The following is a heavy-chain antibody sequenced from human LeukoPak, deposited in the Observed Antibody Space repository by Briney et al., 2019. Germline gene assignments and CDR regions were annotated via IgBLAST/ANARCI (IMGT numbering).Heavy chain of an antibody. J-gene: IGHJ6*03. Sequence: KTSETLSLTCTVSGGSITSSDYWWAWIRLPQGRGLEWIGSIYYSGSTYYNPPLRSRATISVDTYKNQFSLMVSSVTAADTAVHYCATGRNGVVRAPILGVGPWYNYHYMDVWGKGTTVTVSS. CDR1: GGSITSSDYW. D-gene: IGHD2-2*02. CDR3: ATGRNGVVRAPILGVGPWYNYHYMDV. V-gene: IGHV4-39*07. CDR2: IYYSGST.